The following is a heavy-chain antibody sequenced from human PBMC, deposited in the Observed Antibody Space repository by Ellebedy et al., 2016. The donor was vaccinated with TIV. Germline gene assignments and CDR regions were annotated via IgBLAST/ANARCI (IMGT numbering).Heavy chain of an antibody. V-gene: IGHV3-7*03. CDR3: VRDLGHSGYDLFDS. D-gene: IGHD5-12*01. Sequence: GGSLRLSCAASGFTFSNYWMTWVRQAPGKGLEWVANMKQDGREEYYVDSVKGRFIISRDNAKNSLYLQMNSLRAEDTAVYYCVRDLGHSGYDLFDSWGQGTLVTVSA. CDR1: GFTFSNYW. CDR2: MKQDGREE. J-gene: IGHJ4*02.